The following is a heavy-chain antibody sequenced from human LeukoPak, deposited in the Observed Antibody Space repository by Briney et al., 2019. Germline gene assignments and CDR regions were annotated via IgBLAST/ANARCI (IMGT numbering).Heavy chain of an antibody. Sequence: PSQTLSLTCTVSGGSISSGGYYWSWIRQHPVKGLEWVAYIYSSGTTYYRPSLKSRLSISLDTSQNHFSLRLRSVTAADTAVYYCTRGQYSSEGYYYYMDVWGEGTTVTVSS. CDR3: TRGQYSSEGYYYYMDV. CDR1: GGSISSGGYY. D-gene: IGHD6-25*01. CDR2: IYSSGTT. J-gene: IGHJ6*03. V-gene: IGHV4-31*03.